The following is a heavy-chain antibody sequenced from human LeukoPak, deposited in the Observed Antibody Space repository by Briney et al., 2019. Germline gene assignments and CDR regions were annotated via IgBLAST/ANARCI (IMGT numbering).Heavy chain of an antibody. J-gene: IGHJ4*02. CDR3: ARDPVDTAMVFDY. V-gene: IGHV1-69*04. CDR1: GGTFSSYA. Sequence: SVKVSCKASGGTFSSYAISWVRQAPGQGLEWMGRIIPILGIANYAQKFQGRVTITAVKPTSTAYMELSSLRSEDTAVYYCARDPVDTAMVFDYWGQGTLVTVSS. D-gene: IGHD5-18*01. CDR2: IIPILGIA.